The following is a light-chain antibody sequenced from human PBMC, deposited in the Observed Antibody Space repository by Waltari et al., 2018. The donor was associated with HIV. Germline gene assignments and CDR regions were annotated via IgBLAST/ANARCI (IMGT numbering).Light chain of an antibody. V-gene: IGKV1-12*01. CDR3: QPANNFPHR. CDR2: EAA. CDR1: QSIGTS. Sequence: DTQMTQSPYSVSASVGDSVTITCRASQSIGTSVAWYQQKPDRTPKLLIFEAARLQTGVPARCSGSGYETDFTLTITSVQPEDLSTYYCQPANNFPHRFGQGT. J-gene: IGKJ2*03.